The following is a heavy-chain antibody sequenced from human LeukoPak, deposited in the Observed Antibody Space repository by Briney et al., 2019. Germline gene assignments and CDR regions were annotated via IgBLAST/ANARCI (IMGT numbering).Heavy chain of an antibody. J-gene: IGHJ4*02. CDR2: IIPIFGTA. Sequence: ASVKVSCKASGGTFSSYAISWVRQAPGQGLEWMGGIIPIFGTANYAQKFQGRVTITADESTSTAYMELSSLRSEDTAVYYCARSPTYLFVPDYWGQGTLVTVSS. V-gene: IGHV1-69*13. CDR1: GGTFSSYA. CDR3: ARSPTYLFVPDY. D-gene: IGHD2/OR15-2a*01.